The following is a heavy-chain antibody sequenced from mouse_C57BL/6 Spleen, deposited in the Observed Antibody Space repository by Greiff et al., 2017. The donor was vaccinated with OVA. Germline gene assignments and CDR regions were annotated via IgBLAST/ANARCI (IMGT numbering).Heavy chain of an antibody. CDR1: GFNIKDYY. CDR3: TAPGSRAMDY. D-gene: IGHD1-1*01. CDR2: IDPEDGDP. J-gene: IGHJ4*01. V-gene: IGHV14-1*01. Sequence: EVQLQQSGAELVRPGASVKLSCTASGFNIKDYYMHWVKQRPEQGLEWIGRIDPEDGDPEYAPKFQGKATMTADTSSNTAYLQLSSLTSEDTAVYYCTAPGSRAMDYWGQGTSVTVSS.